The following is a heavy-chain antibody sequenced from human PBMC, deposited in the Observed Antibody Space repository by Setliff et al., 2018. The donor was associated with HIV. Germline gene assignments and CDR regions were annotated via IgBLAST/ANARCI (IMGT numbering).Heavy chain of an antibody. V-gene: IGHV4-39*07. J-gene: IGHJ4*02. D-gene: IGHD1-20*01. CDR3: ATWGRNNWNHFSY. CDR2: IYYSGST. Sequence: PSETLSLTCTVSGGSISSSNYYWGWIRQPPGKGLEWIGNIYYSGSTYYNPSLKSRVTISVDTSKNQFSLKLSSVTAADTAVYYCATWGRNNWNHFSYWGQGTLVTVSS. CDR1: GGSISSSNYY.